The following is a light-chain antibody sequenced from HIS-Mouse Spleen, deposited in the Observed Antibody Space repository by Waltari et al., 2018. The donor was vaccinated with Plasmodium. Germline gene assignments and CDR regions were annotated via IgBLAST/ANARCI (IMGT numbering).Light chain of an antibody. Sequence: DIQMTQSLSSLSASVADRVTITCRAGQSISSYLNWYQQKPGKAPKLLIYAASSLQSGVPSRFSGSGSGTDFTLTISSLQPEDFATYYCQQNYSTWTFGQGTKVEIK. V-gene: IGKV1-39*01. J-gene: IGKJ1*01. CDR1: QSISSY. CDR2: AAS. CDR3: QQNYSTWT.